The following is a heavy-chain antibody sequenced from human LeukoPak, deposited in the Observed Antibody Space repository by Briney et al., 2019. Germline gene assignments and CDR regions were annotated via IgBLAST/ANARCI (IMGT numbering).Heavy chain of an antibody. J-gene: IGHJ5*02. CDR1: SGSISNYY. V-gene: IGHV4-59*01. CDR2: IYYSGST. Sequence: SGTLSLTCTVSSGSISNYYWSWIRQPPGKGLEWIGYIYYSGSTNYNPSLKSRVTISVDTSKNQFSLKLSSVTAADTAVYYCAKHVKYGSGSLWNWFDPWGQGTLVTVSS. D-gene: IGHD3-10*01. CDR3: AKHVKYGSGSLWNWFDP.